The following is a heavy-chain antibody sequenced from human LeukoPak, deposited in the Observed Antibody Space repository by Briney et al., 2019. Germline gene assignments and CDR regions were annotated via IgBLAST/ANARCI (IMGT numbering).Heavy chain of an antibody. J-gene: IGHJ4*02. V-gene: IGHV4-38-2*02. CDR2: IYHSGST. D-gene: IGHD1-1*01. CDR1: GYSISSGYY. Sequence: SETLSLTCTVSGYSISSGYYWGWIRQPPGKGLEWIGSIYHSGSTYYNPSLKSRVTISVDTSKNQFSLKLSSVTAADTAVYYCARRGATTGDFDYWGQGTLVTVSS. CDR3: ARRGATTGDFDY.